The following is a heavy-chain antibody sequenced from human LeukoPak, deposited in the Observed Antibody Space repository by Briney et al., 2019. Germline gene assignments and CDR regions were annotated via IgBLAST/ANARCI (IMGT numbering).Heavy chain of an antibody. CDR1: GYTFNIYG. D-gene: IGHD5-18*01. V-gene: IGHV1-18*01. J-gene: IGHJ4*02. Sequence: GASVKVSCKASGYTFNIYGISWVRQAPGQGLEWMGWISAYNGNTNFAQKLQGRVTMTTDTSTSTAYLELRSLRSDGTAVYYCARGGYSYGYMGYSDYWGQGTLVTVSS. CDR3: ARGGYSYGYMGYSDY. CDR2: ISAYNGNT.